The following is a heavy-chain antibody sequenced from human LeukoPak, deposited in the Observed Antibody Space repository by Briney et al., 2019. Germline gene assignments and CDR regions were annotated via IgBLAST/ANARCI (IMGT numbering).Heavy chain of an antibody. D-gene: IGHD2-2*01. CDR1: GYSFTSYW. V-gene: IGHV5-51*01. Sequence: GESLKISCKGSGYSFTSYWIGWVRQMPGKGLEWMGIIYPGASDTRYSPSFQGQVTISADKSISTAYLQWSSLKASDTAMYYCARHLGYCSTTSCYPYFDYWGQGTLVTVSS. CDR2: IYPGASDT. J-gene: IGHJ4*02. CDR3: ARHLGYCSTTSCYPYFDY.